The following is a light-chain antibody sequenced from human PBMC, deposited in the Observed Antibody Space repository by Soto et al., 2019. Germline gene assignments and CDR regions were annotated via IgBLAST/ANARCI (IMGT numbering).Light chain of an antibody. J-gene: IGLJ2*01. V-gene: IGLV2-8*01. CDR3: SSYAGSNNFEVV. CDR1: SSDVGGYNY. Sequence: SAMTQPPSASGSPGQSVTLSCTGTSSDVGGYNYVSWYQQHPGKAPKLMIYEVSKRPSGVPDRFSGSKSGNTASLTVSGLQAEDEADYYCSSYAGSNNFEVVFGGGTKVTVL. CDR2: EVS.